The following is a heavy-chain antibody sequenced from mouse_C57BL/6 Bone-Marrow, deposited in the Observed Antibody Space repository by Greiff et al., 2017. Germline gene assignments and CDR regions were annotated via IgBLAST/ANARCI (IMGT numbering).Heavy chain of an antibody. CDR2: ISSGGSYT. J-gene: IGHJ2*01. D-gene: IGHD2-12*01. V-gene: IGHV5-6*01. CDR3: ARLRGGSYFDY. CDR1: GFTFSSYG. Sequence: EVKLLESGGDLVKPGGSLKLSCAASGFTFSSYGMSWVRQTPDKRLEWVATISSGGSYTYYPDSVKGRFTISRDKAKNTLYLQMRSLKSEDTAKYYCARLRGGSYFDYWGQGTTLTVSS.